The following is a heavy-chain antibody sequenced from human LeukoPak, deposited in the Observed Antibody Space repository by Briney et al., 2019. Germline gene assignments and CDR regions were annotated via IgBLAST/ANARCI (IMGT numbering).Heavy chain of an antibody. CDR3: ARGNGDYFDY. D-gene: IGHD2-8*01. CDR2: TYYRSKWYN. Sequence: SQTLSLTCAISGDSVSNNSAAWNWIRQSPSRGLEWLGRTYYRSKWYNQYAVSAKSRITINPDTAKNQFSLQVNSVTPEDTAVYYCARGNGDYFDYWGQGTLVTVSS. CDR1: GDSVSNNSAA. J-gene: IGHJ4*02. V-gene: IGHV6-1*01.